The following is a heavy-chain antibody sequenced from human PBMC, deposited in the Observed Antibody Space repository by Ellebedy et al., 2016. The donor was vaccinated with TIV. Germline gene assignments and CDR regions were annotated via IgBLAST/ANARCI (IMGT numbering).Heavy chain of an antibody. CDR1: GYTLTEFF. CDR3: VTDLEDGNYVRFFDL. CDR2: FDAEDGET. V-gene: IGHV1-24*01. J-gene: IGHJ2*01. Sequence: AASVKVSCKVSGYTLTEFFIHWVRQAPGNGLEWMGGFDAEDGETIYAQKVQGRVTMTEDTSTDTAYMELSSLRSEDTAVYYCVTDLEDGNYVRFFDLWGRGTLVTVSS. D-gene: IGHD3-16*01.